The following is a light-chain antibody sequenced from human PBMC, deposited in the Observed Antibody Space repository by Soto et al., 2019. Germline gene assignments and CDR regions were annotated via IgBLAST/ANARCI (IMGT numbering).Light chain of an antibody. CDR3: QQYSSYPSLT. CDR1: QTINNL. CDR2: KAS. V-gene: IGKV1-5*03. J-gene: IGKJ4*01. Sequence: DIQMTQSPSTLSASVGDRVSFTCRASQTINNLMAWYQQKPGQAPKLLIYKASNLETGVPSRFSGSGSGTEFTLTISSLQPDDFATYYCQQYSSYPSLTFGGGTKVEIK.